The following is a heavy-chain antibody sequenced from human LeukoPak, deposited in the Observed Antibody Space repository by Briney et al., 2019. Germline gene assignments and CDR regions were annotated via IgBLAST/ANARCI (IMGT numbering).Heavy chain of an antibody. Sequence: GGSLRLSCAASGFTFSSYSMNWVRQAPGKGLEWISYISTSSSTIYYADSVKGRFTISRDNAKNSLYLQMNGLRAEDTAVYYCARKLGYCSGGSCYSGDHYFDYWGQGTLVTVSS. CDR1: GFTFSSYS. J-gene: IGHJ4*02. D-gene: IGHD2-15*01. CDR3: ARKLGYCSGGSCYSGDHYFDY. V-gene: IGHV3-48*01. CDR2: ISTSSSTI.